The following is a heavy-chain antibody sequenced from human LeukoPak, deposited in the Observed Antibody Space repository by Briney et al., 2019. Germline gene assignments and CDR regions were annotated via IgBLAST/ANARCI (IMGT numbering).Heavy chain of an antibody. J-gene: IGHJ4*02. CDR1: GYTFTGYY. Sequence: ASVKVSCKASGYTFTGYYMHWVRQAPGQGLEWMGWINPNSGGTNYAQKLQGRVTMTRDTSISTAYMELSRLRADDSAVYYCARGKRGGDCDSNWGQGTLVTVS. D-gene: IGHD2-21*02. V-gene: IGHV1-2*02. CDR3: ARGKRGGDCDSN. CDR2: INPNSGGT.